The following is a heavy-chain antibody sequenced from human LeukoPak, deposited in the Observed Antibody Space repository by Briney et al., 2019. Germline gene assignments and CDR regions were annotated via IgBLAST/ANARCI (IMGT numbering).Heavy chain of an antibody. Sequence: SETLSLTCTVSGGSISTYYWNWIRQPPGKGLESIGYIYYSGSTNYNPSLKSRVTISVDTSKNQFSLKLSSVTAADTAVYYCARSGGYSSSWSLWGQGTLVTVSS. V-gene: IGHV4-59*01. CDR2: IYYSGST. CDR1: GGSISTYY. J-gene: IGHJ4*02. D-gene: IGHD6-13*01. CDR3: ARSGGYSSSWSL.